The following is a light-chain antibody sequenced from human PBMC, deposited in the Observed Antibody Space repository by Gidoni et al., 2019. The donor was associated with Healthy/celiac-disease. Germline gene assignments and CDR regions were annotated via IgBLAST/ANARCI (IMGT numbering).Light chain of an antibody. V-gene: IGKV1-13*02. Sequence: GARVTITCRASQGLSSALAWYQQKPGKAPKLLIYDASSLESGVPSRFSGSGSGTDFTLTISSLQPEDFATYYCQQFNSYPPLTFGEGTKVEIK. CDR1: QGLSSA. CDR2: DAS. CDR3: QQFNSYPPLT. J-gene: IGKJ4*01.